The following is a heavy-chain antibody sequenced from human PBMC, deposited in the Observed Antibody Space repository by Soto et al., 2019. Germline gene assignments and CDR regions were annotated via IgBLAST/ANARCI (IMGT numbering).Heavy chain of an antibody. CDR1: GYTFTSYD. Sequence: QVQLVQSGAEVKKSGASVKVSCKASGYTFTSYDLNWVRHATGQGPEWMGWMNPNSGNTGYAQKFQGRVTMTRNNSISTAYMELSSLRSEDTAVYYCARGTRVFDSWGQGTLVTVSS. V-gene: IGHV1-8*01. J-gene: IGHJ4*02. CDR2: MNPNSGNT. CDR3: ARGTRVFDS. D-gene: IGHD2-2*01.